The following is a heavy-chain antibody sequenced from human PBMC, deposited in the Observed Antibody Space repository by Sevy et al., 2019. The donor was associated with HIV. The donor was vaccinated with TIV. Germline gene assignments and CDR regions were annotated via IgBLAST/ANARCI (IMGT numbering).Heavy chain of an antibody. D-gene: IGHD1-26*01. CDR1: GFIFNSYG. CDR2: ISGSGGST. J-gene: IGHJ4*02. Sequence: GGSLRLSCAASGFIFNSYGMSWVRQAPGKGLEWVSAISGSGGSTYYADSVKGRFTISRDNSRKMLYLEMNSLRAEETAVYYCRAVGLTTAFDYWGQGTLVTVSS. V-gene: IGHV3-23*01. CDR3: RAVGLTTAFDY.